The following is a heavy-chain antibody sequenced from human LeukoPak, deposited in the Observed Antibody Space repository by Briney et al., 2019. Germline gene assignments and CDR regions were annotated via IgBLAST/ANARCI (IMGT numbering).Heavy chain of an antibody. CDR2: IYYSGST. Sequence: PSETLSLTCTVSGGSISSYYWSWIRQPPGKGLEWIGYIYYSGSTNYNPSLKSRVTISVDTSKNQFSLKLSSVTAADTAVYYCARTVRFGEHPRYYFDYWGQGTLVTVSS. D-gene: IGHD3-10*01. J-gene: IGHJ4*02. CDR1: GGSISSYY. V-gene: IGHV4-59*01. CDR3: ARTVRFGEHPRYYFDY.